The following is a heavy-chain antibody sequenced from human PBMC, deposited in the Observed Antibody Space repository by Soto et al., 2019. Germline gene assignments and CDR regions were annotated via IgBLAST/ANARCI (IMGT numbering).Heavy chain of an antibody. CDR2: TSKDGTTK. J-gene: IGHJ4*02. V-gene: IGHV3-30-3*01. CDR1: GFTFITYA. Sequence: QVQLVESGGGVVQPGRSLRVSCVASGFTFITYAMHWVRQAPGKGLEWVAVTSKDGTTKYYADSVKGRFTISRDNSKNTLYLQMSSLRGDDTGVYFCARDQRASSHDYWGQGTLVTVSS. CDR3: ARDQRASSHDY. D-gene: IGHD3-10*01.